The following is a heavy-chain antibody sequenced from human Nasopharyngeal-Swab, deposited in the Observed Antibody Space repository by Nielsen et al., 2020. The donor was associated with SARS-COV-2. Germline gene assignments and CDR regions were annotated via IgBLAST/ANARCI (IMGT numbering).Heavy chain of an antibody. Sequence: WVRQAPGQGLEWMGWINTNTGNPTYAQGFTGRFVFSLDTSVSTAYLQISSLKAEDTAVYYCARDYDILTGYYYYYYDMDVWGQGTTVTVSS. V-gene: IGHV7-4-1*02. D-gene: IGHD3-9*01. CDR2: INTNTGNP. CDR3: ARDYDILTGYYYYYYDMDV. J-gene: IGHJ6*02.